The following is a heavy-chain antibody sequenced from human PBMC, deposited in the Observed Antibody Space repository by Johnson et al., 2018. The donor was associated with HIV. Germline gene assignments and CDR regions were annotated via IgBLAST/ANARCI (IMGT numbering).Heavy chain of an antibody. V-gene: IGHV3-23*04. CDR3: AKDQTYNFWSGYARGRDAFDI. Sequence: VQLVESGGGVVQPGRSLRLSCSASVFTFSSYAMSWVRQAPGKGLEWVSAITGSGGSTYYADSVKGRFTISRDNSKNTLYLQMNSLRAEDTAVYYCAKDQTYNFWSGYARGRDAFDIWGQGTMVTVSS. D-gene: IGHD3-3*01. J-gene: IGHJ3*02. CDR2: ITGSGGST. CDR1: VFTFSSYA.